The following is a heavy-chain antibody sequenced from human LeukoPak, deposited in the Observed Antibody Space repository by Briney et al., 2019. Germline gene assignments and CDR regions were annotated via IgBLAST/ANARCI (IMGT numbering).Heavy chain of an antibody. CDR1: GFTVSSYF. Sequence: GGSVRLSCAASGFTVSSYFVSWVRQAPGKGLEWVSLTYGDGTTEYAASVKGRFTVSRDNSKNTLYLQMNSLRAEDTAMYYCARDDVPVIWGQGTLVTPSS. CDR3: ARDDVPVI. J-gene: IGHJ4*02. V-gene: IGHV3-53*01. D-gene: IGHD2/OR15-2a*01. CDR2: TYGDGTT.